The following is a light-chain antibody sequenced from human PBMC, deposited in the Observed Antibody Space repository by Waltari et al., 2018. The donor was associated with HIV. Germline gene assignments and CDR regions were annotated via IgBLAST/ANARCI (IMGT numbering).Light chain of an antibody. CDR2: KAS. CDR3: QQYYTYSYT. Sequence: DIQMTQSPSTLSASLGDRVIITCRASQSITNWLAWYQQKPGKAPKLLIYKASSLESGVPSTFSGSGYGTEFTLTISSLQPDDFATYYCQQYYTYSYTFGQGTKLEI. V-gene: IGKV1-5*03. J-gene: IGKJ2*01. CDR1: QSITNW.